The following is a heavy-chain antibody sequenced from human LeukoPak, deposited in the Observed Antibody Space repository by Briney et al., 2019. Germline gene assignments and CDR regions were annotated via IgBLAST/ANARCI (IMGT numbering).Heavy chain of an antibody. V-gene: IGHV3-21*01. CDR3: ARAMGDMITFGGVRGRWFDP. Sequence: PGGSLRLSCAASGFTFSSYSMNWVRQAPGKGLEWVSSISSSSSYIYYADSVKGRFTISRDNAKNSLYLQMSSLRAEDTAVYYCARAMGDMITFGGVRGRWFDPWGQGTLVTVSS. CDR2: ISSSSSYI. J-gene: IGHJ5*02. CDR1: GFTFSSYS. D-gene: IGHD3-16*01.